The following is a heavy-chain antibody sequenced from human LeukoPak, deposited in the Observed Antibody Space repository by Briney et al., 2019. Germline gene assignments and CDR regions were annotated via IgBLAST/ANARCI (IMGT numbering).Heavy chain of an antibody. CDR2: IYTSGTT. Sequence: SETLSLTCTVSGGSISTYYWSWIRQPTGKGLEWIGRIYTSGTTYYNPSLKSRVTISVDTSKNQFSLKLSSVTAADTAVYYCARHCMPSIYSSSWYGKAFDIWGQGTMVTVSS. CDR3: ARHCMPSIYSSSWYGKAFDI. CDR1: GGSISTYY. D-gene: IGHD6-13*01. J-gene: IGHJ3*02. V-gene: IGHV4-4*07.